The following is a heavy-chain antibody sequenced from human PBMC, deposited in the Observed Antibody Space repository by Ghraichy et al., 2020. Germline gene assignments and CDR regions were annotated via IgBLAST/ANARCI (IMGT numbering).Heavy chain of an antibody. CDR3: ARSTPYYYYYMDV. Sequence: LSLTCAASGFTFSTYAMSWVRQAPGKGLEWVSAISASGSETYNADSVKGRFTISRDNSRNTLSLQMTSLRAGDTAIYYCARSTPYYYYYMDVWGKGTTVTVSS. J-gene: IGHJ6*03. CDR1: GFTFSTYA. CDR2: ISASGSET. V-gene: IGHV3-23*01.